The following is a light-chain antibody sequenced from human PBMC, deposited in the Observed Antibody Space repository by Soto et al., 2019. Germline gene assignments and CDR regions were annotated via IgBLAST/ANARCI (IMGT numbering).Light chain of an antibody. V-gene: IGKV3-15*01. CDR2: GAS. Sequence: IVLTQSPATLSVSPGERATLSCRASQSVGSNLAWYQKKPGQDPRLLIFGASSRATGVPARFSGIVSGTEFNLTISRLQSEDCAVYECQQYNNWTRTFCQGTKVDIK. CDR3: QQYNNWTRT. J-gene: IGKJ1*01. CDR1: QSVGSN.